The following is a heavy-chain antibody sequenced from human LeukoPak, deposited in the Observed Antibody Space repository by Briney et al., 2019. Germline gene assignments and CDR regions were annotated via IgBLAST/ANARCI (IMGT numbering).Heavy chain of an antibody. CDR3: ARVLTGSWDWFDP. CDR1: KFSFRSYR. D-gene: IGHD2-8*02. J-gene: IGHJ5*02. V-gene: IGHV3-74*01. CDR2: INSDGSRT. Sequence: GGSLRLSCAASKFSFRSYRMHWVRQAPGKGLVWVSRINSDGSRTNYADSVKGRFTISRDNAKNTLYLQMSSLRAEDTAVYYCARVLTGSWDWFDPWGQGTLVTVSS.